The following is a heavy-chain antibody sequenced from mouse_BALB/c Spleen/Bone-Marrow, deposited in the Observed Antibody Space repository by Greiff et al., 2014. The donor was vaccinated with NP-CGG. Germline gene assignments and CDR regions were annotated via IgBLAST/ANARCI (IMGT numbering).Heavy chain of an antibody. CDR2: IRNKPNGYTT. Sequence: VQLKESGGGLVQPGGSLRLSCTTSGFTFTDYFMTWVRQPPGKALEWLGFIRNKPNGYTTEYNPSVKGRFTISRDNSQGILYLQMNTLRAEDRAIYYCARDYSGYFDFWGQGTTLTVSS. V-gene: IGHV7-3*02. CDR1: GFTFTDYF. J-gene: IGHJ2*01. CDR3: ARDYSGYFDF. D-gene: IGHD5-1*01.